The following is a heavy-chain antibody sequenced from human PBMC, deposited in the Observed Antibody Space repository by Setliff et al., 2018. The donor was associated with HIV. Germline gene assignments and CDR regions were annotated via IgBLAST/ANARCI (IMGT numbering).Heavy chain of an antibody. CDR2: ISISSSSI. Sequence: PGGSLRLSCEASGFTFSTYHMSWVRQAPGKGLEWVSYISISSSSIFYADSVKGRFTVSRDNAKNSLYLQMNSLRAEETAVYYCARGMNYDYMDVWGKGTTVTVSS. D-gene: IGHD2-8*01. CDR1: GFTFSTYH. J-gene: IGHJ6*03. CDR3: ARGMNYDYMDV. V-gene: IGHV3-48*04.